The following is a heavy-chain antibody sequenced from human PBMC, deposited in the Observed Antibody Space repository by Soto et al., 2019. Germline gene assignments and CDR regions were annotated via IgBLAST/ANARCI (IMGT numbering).Heavy chain of an antibody. CDR3: VKDHLMNTITTGGY. J-gene: IGHJ4*02. D-gene: IGHD3-22*01. CDR1: GFSLSNYG. V-gene: IGHV3-30*18. CDR2: ISYHGRDE. Sequence: ESGGGVVQPGRSLRLSCAASGFSLSNYGMHWVRQAPGKGLEWVAVISYHGRDENYADSVKGRFTISRDSSKNTLYLHMSSLRPEDTAVYYCVKDHLMNTITTGGYWGQGTLVTVSS.